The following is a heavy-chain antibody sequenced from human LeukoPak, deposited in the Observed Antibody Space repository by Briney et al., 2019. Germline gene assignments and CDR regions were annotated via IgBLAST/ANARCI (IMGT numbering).Heavy chain of an antibody. Sequence: PSETLSLTCTVSGGSISSYYWGWIRQPPGKGLEWIGSIYYSGSTYYNPSLKSRVTISVDTSKNQFSLKLSSVTAADTAVYYCARDMYSSGWTPIDYWGQGTLVTVSS. CDR1: GGSISSYY. V-gene: IGHV4-39*07. J-gene: IGHJ4*02. D-gene: IGHD6-19*01. CDR2: IYYSGST. CDR3: ARDMYSSGWTPIDY.